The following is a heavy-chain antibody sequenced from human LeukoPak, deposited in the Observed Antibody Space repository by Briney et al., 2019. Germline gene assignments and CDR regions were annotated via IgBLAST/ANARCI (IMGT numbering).Heavy chain of an antibody. Sequence: GGSLRLSCAASGFTFSSYAMSWVRQAPGKGLEWVSGINWNGGSTGYADSVKGRFTISRDNAMNSLYLQMNSLRAEDTALYHCAREISGIKVEVGSYSLRYYYMDVWGKGTTVTVSS. CDR2: INWNGGST. D-gene: IGHD1-26*01. J-gene: IGHJ6*03. V-gene: IGHV3-20*01. CDR3: AREISGIKVEVGSYSLRYYYMDV. CDR1: GFTFSSYA.